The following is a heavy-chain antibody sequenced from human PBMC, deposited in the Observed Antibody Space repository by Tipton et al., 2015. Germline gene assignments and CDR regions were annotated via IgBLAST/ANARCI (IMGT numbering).Heavy chain of an antibody. CDR3: AREVWYYDSSGYDY. Sequence: TLSLTCTVSGGSISTYYWSWIRQPPGKGLEWIGYIYYSGSTNYNPSLKSRVTISVDTSNNQFSLHLSSVTAADTAVYYCAREVWYYDSSGYDYWGQGTLVTVSS. CDR2: IYYSGST. J-gene: IGHJ4*02. V-gene: IGHV4-59*12. CDR1: GGSISTYY. D-gene: IGHD3-22*01.